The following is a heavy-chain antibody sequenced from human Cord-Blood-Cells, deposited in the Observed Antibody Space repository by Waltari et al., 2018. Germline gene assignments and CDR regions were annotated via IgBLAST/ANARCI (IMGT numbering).Heavy chain of an antibody. V-gene: IGHV3-30*02. Sequence: QVQLVASGGGVVQPGGSLRLGCAAPGFTFRGSGTHWVRQAPGKGLEWVAFIRYDGSNKYYADSVKGRFTISRDNSKNTLYLQMNSLRAEDTAVYYCAKDGYYGSGSYYDAFDIWGQGTMVTVSS. CDR2: IRYDGSNK. CDR3: AKDGYYGSGSYYDAFDI. D-gene: IGHD3-10*01. J-gene: IGHJ3*02. CDR1: GFTFRGSG.